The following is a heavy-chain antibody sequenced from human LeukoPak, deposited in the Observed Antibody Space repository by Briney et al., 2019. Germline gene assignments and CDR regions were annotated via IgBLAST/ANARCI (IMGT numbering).Heavy chain of an antibody. J-gene: IGHJ4*02. CDR1: GFTFSSYG. V-gene: IGHV3-30*02. Sequence: GGSLRLSCAASGFTFSSYGMHWVRQAPGKGLEWVAFIRYDGSNKYYADSVKGRFTISRDNSKNTLYLQMNSLRAEDTAVYYCARYSSSWYGRHFDYWGQGTLVTVSS. D-gene: IGHD6-13*01. CDR2: IRYDGSNK. CDR3: ARYSSSWYGRHFDY.